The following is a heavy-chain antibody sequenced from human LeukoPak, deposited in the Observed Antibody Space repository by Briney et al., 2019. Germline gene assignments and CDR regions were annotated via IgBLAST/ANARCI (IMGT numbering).Heavy chain of an antibody. Sequence: GRSLRLSCAASGFTFSSYAMHWVRQAPGKGLEWVAVISYDGSNKYYADSVKGRFTISRDNSKNTLYLQMNSLRAEDTAVYYCARGSLGSGYLSYYYGMDVWGQGTTVTVSS. V-gene: IGHV3-30-3*01. CDR1: GFTFSSYA. J-gene: IGHJ6*02. CDR3: ARGSLGSGYLSYYYGMDV. CDR2: ISYDGSNK. D-gene: IGHD3-3*01.